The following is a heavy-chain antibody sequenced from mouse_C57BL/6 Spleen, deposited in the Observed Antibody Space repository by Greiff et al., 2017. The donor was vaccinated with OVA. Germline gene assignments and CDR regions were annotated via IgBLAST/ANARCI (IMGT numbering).Heavy chain of an antibody. CDR1: GYTFTSYW. V-gene: IGHV1-69*01. CDR3: ARLITPVVADY. CDR2: IDPSDSYT. Sequence: QVQLQQPGAELVMPGASVKLSCKASGYTFTSYWMHWVKQRPGQGLEWIGEIDPSDSYTNYNQKFKGKSTLTVDKSPLSAYMQLSSLTSEDAAVYYCARLITPVVADYWGQGTTLTVSS. J-gene: IGHJ2*01. D-gene: IGHD1-1*01.